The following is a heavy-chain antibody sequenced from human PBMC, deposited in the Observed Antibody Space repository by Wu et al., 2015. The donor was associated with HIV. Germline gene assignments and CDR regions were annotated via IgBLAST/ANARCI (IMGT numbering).Heavy chain of an antibody. Sequence: QVQLVQSGAEVKKPGASVKVSCKASGYTFTSYGISWVRQAPGQGLEWMGWISAYNGNTNYAQKLQGRVTMTTDTSTSTAYMELRSLRSDDTAVYYCAREYCSSTSCYFSWGGWDTNNWFDPWGQGTLVTVSS. CDR3: AREYCSSTSCYFSWGGWDTNNWFDP. J-gene: IGHJ5*02. CDR1: GYTFTSYG. CDR2: ISAYNGNT. V-gene: IGHV1-18*01. D-gene: IGHD2-2*01.